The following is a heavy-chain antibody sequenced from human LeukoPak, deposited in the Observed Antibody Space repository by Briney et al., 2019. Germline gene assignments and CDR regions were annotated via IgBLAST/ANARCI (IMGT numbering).Heavy chain of an antibody. Sequence: PGGSLRLSCVASDFTFSNFGMHWVRQAPGKGLEWPSFIRYDGSNNYHADSVKGRFSISRDNSKNTLHLQMNTLRPDDTAVYYCARTAVAGTLRWFDLWGQGTLVIVSS. CDR1: DFTFSNFG. V-gene: IGHV3-30*02. CDR2: IRYDGSNN. D-gene: IGHD6-19*01. CDR3: ARTAVAGTLRWFDL. J-gene: IGHJ5*02.